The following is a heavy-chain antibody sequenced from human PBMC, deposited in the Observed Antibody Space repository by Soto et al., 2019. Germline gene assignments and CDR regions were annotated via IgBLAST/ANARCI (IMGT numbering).Heavy chain of an antibody. Sequence: PGGSLRLCCAASGFTFSSYGMHWVRQAPGRGLEWVAVISYDGSNKYYADSVKGRFTISRDNSKNSLYLQMNSLRAEDTAVYYCARYSSSQGVVYYYYYGMDVWGQGTTVTVSS. D-gene: IGHD6-13*01. CDR3: ARYSSSQGVVYYYYYGMDV. V-gene: IGHV3-30*03. CDR2: ISYDGSNK. CDR1: GFTFSSYG. J-gene: IGHJ6*02.